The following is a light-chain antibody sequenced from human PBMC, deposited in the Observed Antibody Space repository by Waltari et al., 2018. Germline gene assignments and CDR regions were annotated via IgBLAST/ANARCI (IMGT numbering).Light chain of an antibody. CDR2: AAS. J-gene: IGKJ4*01. CDR1: QGISSY. V-gene: IGKV1-8*01. Sequence: AIRMTQSPSSLSASTGDSVTITCRASQGISSYLAWYQQKPGKAPKLLIYAASTLQSGVPSRFSGSGSGTDFTLTISCLQSEDFATYYCQQYYSYPPTFGGGTKVEIK. CDR3: QQYYSYPPT.